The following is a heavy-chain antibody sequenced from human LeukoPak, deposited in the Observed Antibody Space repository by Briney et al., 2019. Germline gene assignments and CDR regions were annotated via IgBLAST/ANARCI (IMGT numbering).Heavy chain of an antibody. Sequence: GGSLRLSCAASGFTFCDYYMNWLRQAPGKGLEGVSYISSSGSTIYYADSVKGRFTISRDNAKNSLYLQMNSLRAEDTAVYYCARGGRYNWNYFDYWGQGTLVTVSS. CDR1: GFTFCDYY. V-gene: IGHV3-11*04. CDR3: ARGGRYNWNYFDY. J-gene: IGHJ4*02. D-gene: IGHD1-20*01. CDR2: ISSSGSTI.